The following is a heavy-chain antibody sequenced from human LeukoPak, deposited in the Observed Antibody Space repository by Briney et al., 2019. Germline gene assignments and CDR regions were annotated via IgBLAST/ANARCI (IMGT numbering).Heavy chain of an antibody. D-gene: IGHD3-9*01. Sequence: GGSLRLSCAASGFTVSSNYMSWVRQAPGKGLEWVSVIYSGGSTYYADSVKGRFTISRDNAKNPLYLQMNSLRAEDTAVYYCARDPESYDILTGYYQYYFDYWGQGTLVTVSS. CDR3: ARDPESYDILTGYYQYYFDY. J-gene: IGHJ4*02. V-gene: IGHV3-53*01. CDR1: GFTVSSNY. CDR2: IYSGGST.